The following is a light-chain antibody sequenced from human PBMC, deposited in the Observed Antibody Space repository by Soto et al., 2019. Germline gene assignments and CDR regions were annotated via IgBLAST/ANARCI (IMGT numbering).Light chain of an antibody. CDR2: EVT. CDR3: SSYAGSDNFEV. CDR1: RSDVGDYNY. Sequence: QSALTQPPSASGSPGQSVTFSCTGTRSDVGDYNYVSWYQQYPGKAPKLLIYEVTKRPSGVPDRFSGSKSANTASLTVSGLQAEDEADYYCSSYAGSDNFEVFGGGTKLTVL. V-gene: IGLV2-8*01. J-gene: IGLJ2*01.